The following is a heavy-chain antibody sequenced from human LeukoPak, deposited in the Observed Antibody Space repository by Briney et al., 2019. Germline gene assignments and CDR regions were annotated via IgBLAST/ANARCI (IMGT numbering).Heavy chain of an antibody. J-gene: IGHJ3*02. CDR3: ARDGKDDSSGYYFDAFDI. CDR1: GGSISRYY. V-gene: IGHV4-4*07. D-gene: IGHD3-22*01. Sequence: PSETLSLTCTVSGGSISRYYWSWIRQPAGKGLEWIGRIYTSGSTNYNPSLKSRVTMSVDTSKNQFSLKLSSVTAADTAVYYCARDGKDDSSGYYFDAFDIWGQGTMVTVSS. CDR2: IYTSGST.